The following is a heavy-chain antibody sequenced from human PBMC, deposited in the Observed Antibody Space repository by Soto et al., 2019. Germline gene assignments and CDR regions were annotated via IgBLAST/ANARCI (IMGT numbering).Heavy chain of an antibody. V-gene: IGHV3-73*01. CDR1: GFTFSGSS. Sequence: GGSLRLSCAASGFTFSGSSIHWVRQASWKGLEWVGRIRSKANSYATAYAASVKGRFTISRDDSKNTAYLQMNSMKTEDTAVYYCMAVTGGIDYRGQGTLVTVSS. CDR3: MAVTGGIDY. D-gene: IGHD2-21*02. J-gene: IGHJ4*02. CDR2: IRSKANSYAT.